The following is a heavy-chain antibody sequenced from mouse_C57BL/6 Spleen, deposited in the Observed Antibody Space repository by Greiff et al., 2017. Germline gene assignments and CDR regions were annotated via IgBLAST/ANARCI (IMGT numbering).Heavy chain of an antibody. V-gene: IGHV1-74*01. D-gene: IGHD2-5*01. J-gene: IGHJ4*01. Sequence: QVQLQQPGAELVKPGASVTVSCKASGFTFTSYWMPWVKQRPGQGLEWIRMIHPADSDTNYNQKFKGKATFTVDKSSSTAYMQLSSLTSEDSAVYYCAIEVDYSTYYAIDYWGHRTSVTFST. CDR2: IHPADSDT. CDR1: GFTFTSYW. CDR3: AIEVDYSTYYAIDY.